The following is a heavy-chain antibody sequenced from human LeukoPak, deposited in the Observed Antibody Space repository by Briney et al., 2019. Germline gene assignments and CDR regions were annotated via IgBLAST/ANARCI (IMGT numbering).Heavy chain of an antibody. CDR2: IYYNGGT. CDR3: ARAGGVDTAMDANFDY. Sequence: SETLSLTCTVSGGSISSYYWSWIRQPPGKGLEWIGYIYYNGGTNYNPSLRSRVTISVDTSKNHFSLRLSSVTAADTAVYYCARAGGVDTAMDANFDYWGQGTLVTVSS. V-gene: IGHV4-59*01. J-gene: IGHJ4*02. D-gene: IGHD5-18*01. CDR1: GGSISSYY.